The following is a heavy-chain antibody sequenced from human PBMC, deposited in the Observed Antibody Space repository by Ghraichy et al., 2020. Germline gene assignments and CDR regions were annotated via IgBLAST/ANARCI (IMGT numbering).Heavy chain of an antibody. CDR1: GGSISSNTYY. V-gene: IGHV4-39*01. CDR2: IYYSGST. CDR3: ARLLTLPGIVATGNKGYYFDY. D-gene: IGHD6-13*01. Sequence: TLSLTCPVSGGSISSNTYYWGWIRQPPGKGLEWIGNIYYSGSTFYNPSLKSRVTISVDTTKNQFYRRLNSVTAAETAVYYCARLLTLPGIVATGNKGYYFDYWGQGTLVTVSS. J-gene: IGHJ4*02.